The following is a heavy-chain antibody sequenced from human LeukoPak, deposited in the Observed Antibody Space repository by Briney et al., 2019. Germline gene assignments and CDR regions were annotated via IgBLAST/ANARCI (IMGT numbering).Heavy chain of an antibody. D-gene: IGHD2-21*02. Sequence: GRALRLSCAASGFTFSSYGMQWVRQAPGKGLDWVAGIWDDGSNKNYADSVKGRFTISRDNSKNTLFLQMDSLRAEDTAVYYCGRVYCGGNCYSPPLPDYWGQGTLVTVSA. CDR1: GFTFSSYG. CDR3: GRVYCGGNCYSPPLPDY. V-gene: IGHV3-33*01. J-gene: IGHJ4*02. CDR2: IWDDGSNK.